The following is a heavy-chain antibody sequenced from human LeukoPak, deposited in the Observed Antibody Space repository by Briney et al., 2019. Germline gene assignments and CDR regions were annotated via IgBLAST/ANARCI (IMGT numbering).Heavy chain of an antibody. D-gene: IGHD5/OR15-5a*01. J-gene: IGHJ3*02. CDR2: IGIGDDT. CDR3: VRGGIRVSGIDAFDI. CDR1: GFTFRDYD. Sequence: PGGSPRLSCAASGFTFRDYDMHWVRQAPGRGLEWVSAIGIGDDTHYPDSVKGRFTISRENAKNSLYLQMSSLRDGDTAMYYCVRGGIRVSGIDAFDIWGQGTMVTVSS. V-gene: IGHV3-13*01.